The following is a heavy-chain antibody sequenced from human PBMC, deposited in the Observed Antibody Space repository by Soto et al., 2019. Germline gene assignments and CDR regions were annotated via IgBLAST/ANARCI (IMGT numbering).Heavy chain of an antibody. CDR3: AKRVEDTAMGAGAFDI. CDR2: ISGSGGST. V-gene: IGHV3-23*01. D-gene: IGHD5-18*01. J-gene: IGHJ3*02. Sequence: EVQLLESGGGLVQPGGSLRLSCAASGFTFSSYAMSWVRQAPGKGLEWVSAISGSGGSTYYADSVKGRFTISRDNSKNTLYLQMNSLRAEDTAVYYCAKRVEDTAMGAGAFDIWGQGTMVTVSS. CDR1: GFTFSSYA.